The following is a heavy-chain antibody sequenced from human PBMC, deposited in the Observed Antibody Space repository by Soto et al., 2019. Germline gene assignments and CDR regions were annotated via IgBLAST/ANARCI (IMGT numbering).Heavy chain of an antibody. D-gene: IGHD2-15*01. CDR1: GFSFSDYY. J-gene: IGHJ4*02. CDR3: AKRRGAGGHFDY. V-gene: IGHV3-11*01. CDR2: ISIGGST. Sequence: GGSLRLFCAASGFSFSDYYMSWIRQAPGKGLEWVSYISIGGSTHYADSVRGRFTISRDNSKNTLSLQMNSLTAEDTAVYFCAKRRGAGGHFDYWGQGALVTVSS.